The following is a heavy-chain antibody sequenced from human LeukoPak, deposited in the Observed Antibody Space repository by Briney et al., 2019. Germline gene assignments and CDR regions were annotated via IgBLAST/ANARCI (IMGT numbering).Heavy chain of an antibody. D-gene: IGHD3-22*01. CDR3: ARGQQGYYNSSGYNY. J-gene: IGHJ4*02. Sequence: SETLSLTCTVSGGSISSGGYYWSWIRQPPGKGLEWIGYIYYSGSTNYNPSLKSRVTISVDTSKNQFSLKLSSVTAADTAVYYCARGQQGYYNSSGYNYWGQGTLVTVSS. CDR1: GGSISSGGYY. V-gene: IGHV4-61*08. CDR2: IYYSGST.